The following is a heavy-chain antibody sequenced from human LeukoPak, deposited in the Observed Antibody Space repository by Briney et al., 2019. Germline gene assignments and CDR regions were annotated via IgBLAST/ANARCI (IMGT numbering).Heavy chain of an antibody. D-gene: IGHD3-22*01. V-gene: IGHV4-34*01. CDR1: GGSFSGYY. Sequence: SETLSLTCAVYGGSFSGYYWSWIRQPPGKGLEWIGEINHSGSTNYNPSLKSRVTISVDTSKNQFSLKLSSVTAADTAVYYCASGGGTYYYDSSGYHHPYWGQGTLDTVSS. J-gene: IGHJ4*02. CDR2: INHSGST. CDR3: ASGGGTYYYDSSGYHHPY.